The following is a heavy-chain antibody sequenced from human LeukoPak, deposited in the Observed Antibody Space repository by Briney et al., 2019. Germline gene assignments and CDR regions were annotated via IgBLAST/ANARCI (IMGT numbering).Heavy chain of an antibody. J-gene: IGHJ3*02. CDR2: MNPNSGNT. Sequence: ASVNVSCKASGYTLTYYDINWVRQATGQGLVWMGWMNPNSGNTGYGQKFQGGVTMTRNTSTSTAYMELSSLRSEDTAVYYCARVGSYDAFDIWGQGTMVTVSS. V-gene: IGHV1-8*01. CDR3: ARVGSYDAFDI. CDR1: GYTLTYYD.